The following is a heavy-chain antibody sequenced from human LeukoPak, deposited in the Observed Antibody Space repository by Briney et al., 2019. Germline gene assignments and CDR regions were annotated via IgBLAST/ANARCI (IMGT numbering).Heavy chain of an antibody. CDR1: GGSFSGYY. J-gene: IGHJ5*02. CDR3: ASFMVRGGVSNHNWLDP. D-gene: IGHD3-10*01. Sequence: SETLSLTCAVYGGSFSGYYWSWIRQPPGKGLEWIGEINHSGSTNYNPSLKSRVTISVDTSKNQFSLKLSSVTAADTAVYYCASFMVRGGVSNHNWLDPWGQGTLVTVSS. CDR2: INHSGST. V-gene: IGHV4-34*01.